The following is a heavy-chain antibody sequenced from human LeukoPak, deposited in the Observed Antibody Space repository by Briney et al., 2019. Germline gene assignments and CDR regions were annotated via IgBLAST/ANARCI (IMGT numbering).Heavy chain of an antibody. J-gene: IGHJ4*02. Sequence: SETLALTCTVSCSSISSIIYYWGWIRQPPGKGLEWIGSIYYSGSTYYNPSRRSRVTISVYTSKNHFALKLSSVSTAEPGVYYCGSWRPTGYYDYWGQGTLVTVSS. CDR3: GSWRPTGYYDY. V-gene: IGHV4-39*02. CDR1: CSSISSIIYY. CDR2: IYYSGST. D-gene: IGHD3-9*01.